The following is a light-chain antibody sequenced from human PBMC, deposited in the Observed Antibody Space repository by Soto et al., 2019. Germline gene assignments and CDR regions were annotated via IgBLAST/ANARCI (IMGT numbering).Light chain of an antibody. J-gene: IGKJ1*01. CDR3: QQYNNWPPWT. CDR1: QSVSSSY. V-gene: IGKV3-20*01. Sequence: EIVLTQSPGTLSLSPGERATLSCRASQSVSSSYLAWYQQKPGQAPRLLIYGASSRATGIPDRFSGSGSGTDFTLTISSLQSEDFAVYYCQQYNNWPPWTFGQGTKLAIK. CDR2: GAS.